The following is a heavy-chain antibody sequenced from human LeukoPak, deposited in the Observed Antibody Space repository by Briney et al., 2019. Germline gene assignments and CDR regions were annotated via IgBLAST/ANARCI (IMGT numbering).Heavy chain of an antibody. CDR3: ASFKYYYDSGNY. CDR1: GGSISSGSYY. V-gene: IGHV4-39*01. CDR2: NYSGST. J-gene: IGHJ4*02. Sequence: PSQTLSLTCTVSGGSISSGSYYWGWIRQPPGKGLEWIGSNYSGSTYYNPSLNSRVTISVDTSKNQFSLRLSSVTAADTAVYYCASFKYYYDSGNYWGQGTLVTVSS. D-gene: IGHD3-10*01.